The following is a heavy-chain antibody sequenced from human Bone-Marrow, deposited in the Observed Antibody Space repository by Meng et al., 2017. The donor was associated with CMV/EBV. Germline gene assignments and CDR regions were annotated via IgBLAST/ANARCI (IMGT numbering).Heavy chain of an antibody. Sequence: GGSLRLSCAASGFTCSSYSMNWVRQAPGKGLEWVSSISSSSSYIYYADSVKGRFTISRDNAKDSLYLQMNSLRAEDTAVYYCSRSSIAARVLPWGQGTLVTVSS. J-gene: IGHJ5*02. CDR3: SRSSIAARVLP. D-gene: IGHD6-6*01. V-gene: IGHV3-21*01. CDR2: ISSSSSYI. CDR1: GFTCSSYS.